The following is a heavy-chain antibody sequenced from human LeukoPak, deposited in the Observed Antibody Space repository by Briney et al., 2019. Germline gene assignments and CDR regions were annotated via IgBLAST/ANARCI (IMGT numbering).Heavy chain of an antibody. V-gene: IGHV4-4*02. Sequence: PSGTLSLTCAVSGGSISSSYWWTWVRQPPGKGLEWIGEIYHSGSTNYNPSLNSRVTISVDKSKNQFSLKLTSVTAADTAVYYCARGISPGSGWFFNIWGQGTVVSASS. CDR3: ARGISPGSGWFFNI. CDR2: IYHSGST. D-gene: IGHD6-19*01. CDR1: GGSISSSYW. J-gene: IGHJ3*02.